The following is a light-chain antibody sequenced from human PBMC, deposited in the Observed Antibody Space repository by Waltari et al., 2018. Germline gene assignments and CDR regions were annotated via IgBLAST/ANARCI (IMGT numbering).Light chain of an antibody. CDR1: ELEKKY. CDR2: QDV. CDR3: QAWDSGVAGV. Sequence: SYDLTQSPSVSVSPGQTASITCSGVELEKKYVCWYQQKPGQSPVLVIYQDVRRPSEIPERFSGSNSGNTATLTISGTQPMDEADYYCQAWDSGVAGVFGTGTKVTVL. V-gene: IGLV3-1*01. J-gene: IGLJ1*01.